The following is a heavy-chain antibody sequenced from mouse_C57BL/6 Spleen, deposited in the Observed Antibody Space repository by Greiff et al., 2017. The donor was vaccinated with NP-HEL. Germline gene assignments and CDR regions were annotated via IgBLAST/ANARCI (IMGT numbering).Heavy chain of an antibody. CDR3: ARANWDFDY. CDR2: IDPEDGGT. J-gene: IGHJ2*01. CDR1: GFNIKDYY. V-gene: IGHV14-2*01. Sequence: VQLQQSGAELVKPGASVKLSCTASGFNIKDYYMHWVKQRTEQGLEWIGRIDPEDGGTKYAPKFQGKATMTADTSSNTAYLQLSSLTSEDTDVYYCARANWDFDYWGQGTTLTVSS. D-gene: IGHD4-1*01.